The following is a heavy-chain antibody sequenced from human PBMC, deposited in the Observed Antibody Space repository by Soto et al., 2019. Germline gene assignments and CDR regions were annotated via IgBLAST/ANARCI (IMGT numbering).Heavy chain of an antibody. CDR1: EFPFSNLW. D-gene: IGHD2-21*02. CDR2: IYPGDSDV. CDR3: ARREYHHDFLY. V-gene: IGHV5-51*01. Sequence: PGASLKIFCKGSEFPFSNLWLAWVRQMPGKGLEWMGSIYPGDSDVKYSPSFQGQVTISVDRSLNTAYLQWDSLKASDTGKYFCARREYHHDFLYWGQGTRVTVSS. J-gene: IGHJ4*01.